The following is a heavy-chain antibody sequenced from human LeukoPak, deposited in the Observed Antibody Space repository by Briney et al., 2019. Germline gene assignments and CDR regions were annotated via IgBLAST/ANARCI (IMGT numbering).Heavy chain of an antibody. D-gene: IGHD3-22*01. V-gene: IGHV4-39*01. CDR2: IYYGGNT. Sequence: SETLSLTCTVSGGSISSSSYYWGWIRQPPGKGLEWIGSIYYGGNTYYNPSLKSRVTISVDTSKEQFSLRLSSVTAADTSVYFCDRHDSSGSYPLDELDIWGRGQWSSSLQ. CDR1: GGSISSSSYY. J-gene: IGHJ3*02. CDR3: DRHDSSGSYPLDELDI.